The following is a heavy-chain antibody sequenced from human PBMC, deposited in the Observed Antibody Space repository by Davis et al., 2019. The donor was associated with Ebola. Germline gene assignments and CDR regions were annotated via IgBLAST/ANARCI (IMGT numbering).Heavy chain of an antibody. CDR3: ARGRLRYSPNCYSI. CDR2: IYYSGST. Sequence: MPSETLSLTCTVSGGSISSSSYYWGWIRQPPGKGLEWIGSIYYSGSTYYNPSLKSRVTISVDTVKNQFSLKLSSVTATDTAVYYCARGRLRYSPNCYSIWGQGTLVTVSS. V-gene: IGHV4-39*01. J-gene: IGHJ4*02. D-gene: IGHD2-21*01. CDR1: GGSISSSSYY.